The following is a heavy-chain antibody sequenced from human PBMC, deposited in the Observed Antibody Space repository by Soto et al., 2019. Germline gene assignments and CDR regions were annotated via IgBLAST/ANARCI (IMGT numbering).Heavy chain of an antibody. CDR2: INHSGST. CDR1: GGSFSGYY. Sequence: QVQLQQWGAGLLKPSETLSLTCAVYGGSFSGYYWSWIRQPPGKGLEWIGEINHSGSTNYNPSLKSRVTISVDPAKDQFSLKLSSGTAADTAVYYCARGGVIVATWIDSWGQGTLVTVSS. D-gene: IGHD3-22*01. V-gene: IGHV4-34*01. J-gene: IGHJ4*02. CDR3: ARGGVIVATWIDS.